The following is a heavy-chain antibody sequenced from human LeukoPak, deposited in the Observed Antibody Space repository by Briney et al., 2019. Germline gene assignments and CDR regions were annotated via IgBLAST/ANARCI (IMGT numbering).Heavy chain of an antibody. V-gene: IGHV3-21*01. CDR3: ARVITVFDFYYYMDV. CDR2: IRSSPTDI. Sequence: NPGGSLRLSCVASRFTFSNFTMNWVRQAPGKELEWVSCIRSSPTDIYYTDSVKGRFTISRDNAKNSLYLEMSRLRAEDTAVYYCARVITVFDFYYYMDVWGNGTTVTVSS. D-gene: IGHD3-10*02. CDR1: RFTFSNFT. J-gene: IGHJ6*03.